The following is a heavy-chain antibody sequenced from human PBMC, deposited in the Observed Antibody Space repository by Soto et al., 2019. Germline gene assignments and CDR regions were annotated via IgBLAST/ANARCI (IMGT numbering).Heavy chain of an antibody. CDR1: GDSISSGGFS. Sequence: QLQLQESGSGLLKPSQTLSLTCAVSGDSISSGGFSWSWIRQPPGQGLEWIGYIYHSGSSFYHPSLKSRVTISVDGSKNQFSLKVNSVTAAYTAVYYCARGRLVPAVNLDYGGQGALVTFSS. CDR2: IYHSGSS. J-gene: IGHJ4*02. CDR3: ARGRLVPAVNLDY. V-gene: IGHV4-30-2*01. D-gene: IGHD2-2*01.